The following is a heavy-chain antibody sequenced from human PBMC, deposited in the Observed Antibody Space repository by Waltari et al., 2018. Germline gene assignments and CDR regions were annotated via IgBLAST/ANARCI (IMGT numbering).Heavy chain of an antibody. CDR1: GGSIRSGSYY. V-gene: IGHV4-61*02. CDR3: ARATYYYGSVYFDY. D-gene: IGHD3-10*01. CDR2: IYTSGST. Sequence: QVQLQESGPGLVKPSQTLSLTCTVSGGSIRSGSYYWRWIRQPAGKGLEWIGRIYTSGSTNYNPSLKSRVTISVDTSKNQFSLKLSSVTAADTAVYYCARATYYYGSVYFDYWGQGTLVTVSS. J-gene: IGHJ4*02.